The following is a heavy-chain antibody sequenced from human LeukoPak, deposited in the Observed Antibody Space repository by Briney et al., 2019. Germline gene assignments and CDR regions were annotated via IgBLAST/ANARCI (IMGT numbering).Heavy chain of an antibody. CDR1: GGTFSSYT. V-gene: IGHV1-69*02. CDR2: IIPILGIA. Sequence: SVKVSCKASGGTFSSYTISWVRQAPGQGLEWMGRIIPILGIANYAQKFQGRVTITADKATSTAYLELSSLRSEDTAVYYCASLTGPEAAAEVYYWFDPWGQGTLVTVSS. D-gene: IGHD6-13*01. J-gene: IGHJ5*02. CDR3: ASLTGPEAAAEVYYWFDP.